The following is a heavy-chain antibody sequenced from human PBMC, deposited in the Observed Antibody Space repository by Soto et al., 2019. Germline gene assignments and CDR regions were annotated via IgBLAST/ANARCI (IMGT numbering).Heavy chain of an antibody. CDR3: AAVMGGDYDYVWGSLTFDD. CDR2: ISGSGVST. D-gene: IGHD3-16*01. V-gene: IGHV3-23*01. J-gene: IGHJ4*02. Sequence: EVELLESGGGLSPPGGSLRLSCAASGFIFRSTAMAWVRQAPGKGLEWVSHISGSGVSTYFSDSVKGRFTISRDNSNNTLYLQMNSLRAEDTAVYFCAAVMGGDYDYVWGSLTFDDWGQGTLVTVSS. CDR1: GFIFRSTA.